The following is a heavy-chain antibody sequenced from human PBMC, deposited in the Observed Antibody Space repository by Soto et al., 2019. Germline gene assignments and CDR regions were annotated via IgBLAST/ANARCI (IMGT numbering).Heavy chain of an antibody. Sequence: QVQLVQSGTEVKKPGSSVTVSCKASGGSFKNSAISWMRQAPRHGLEWMGGIIPIFRKTDYAQRFQDRVTITADKSTSIVYMEMSSLTSEDTAIYYCARAEVGSTTRIDDWGQGTQVTVSS. CDR1: GGSFKNSA. D-gene: IGHD1-26*01. J-gene: IGHJ4*02. CDR2: IIPIFRKT. V-gene: IGHV1-69*06. CDR3: ARAEVGSTTRIDD.